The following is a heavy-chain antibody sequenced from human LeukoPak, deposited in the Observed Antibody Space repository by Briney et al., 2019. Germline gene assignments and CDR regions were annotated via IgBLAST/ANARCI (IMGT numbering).Heavy chain of an antibody. D-gene: IGHD3-10*01. V-gene: IGHV3-30*18. CDR2: ISYSGVNK. CDR3: AKDSLRNYYYGSGSRSGYFDY. J-gene: IGHJ4*02. Sequence: GRSPRLSCAASGFTFSTYGMHWVRQAPGQGLEWVALISYSGVNKYYADFVKGRFTISRDNSKNTLYLQMNSLGPQDTAIYYCAKDSLRNYYYGSGSRSGYFDYWGQGTLVTVSS. CDR1: GFTFSTYG.